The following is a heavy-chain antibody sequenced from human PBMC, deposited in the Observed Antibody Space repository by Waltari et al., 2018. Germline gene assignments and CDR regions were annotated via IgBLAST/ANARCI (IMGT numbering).Heavy chain of an antibody. CDR3: ALWESGWRAFRF. D-gene: IGHD6-19*01. CDR2: IRHTGDT. J-gene: IGHJ4*03. Sequence: QVQLQESGPGLVQSSETLSLTCTVSGVSVSGYFWSWIRQAPGKGPEWIGYIRHTGDTKQNPSLKSRVTMSVDTSRNDFSLRLSAVTAADTAVYYCALWESGWRAFRFWGQGTLGTVSS. CDR1: GVSVSGYF. V-gene: IGHV4-59*08.